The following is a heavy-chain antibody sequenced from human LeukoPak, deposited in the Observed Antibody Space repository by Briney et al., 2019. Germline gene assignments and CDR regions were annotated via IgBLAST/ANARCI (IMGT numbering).Heavy chain of an antibody. Sequence: SETLSLTCTVSGGSISGYYWSWIRQPPGKGLEWIGYIRYSGTTNYSPSLKSRATISVATSKNQFSLNLISVTAADTAIYYCARVSSGGYFHTYYFDYWGQGTLVTVSS. CDR1: GGSISGYY. J-gene: IGHJ4*02. CDR3: ARVSSGGYFHTYYFDY. V-gene: IGHV4-59*01. D-gene: IGHD3-22*01. CDR2: IRYSGTT.